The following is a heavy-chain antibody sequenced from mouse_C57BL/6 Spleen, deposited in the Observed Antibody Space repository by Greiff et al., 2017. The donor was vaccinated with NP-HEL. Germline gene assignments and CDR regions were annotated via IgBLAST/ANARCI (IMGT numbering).Heavy chain of an antibody. Sequence: VESGGGLVKPGGSLKLSCAASGFTFSSYAMSWVRQTPEKRLEWVATISDGGSYTYYPDNVKGRFTISRDNAKNNLYLQMSHLKSEDTAMYYCAREGLSTMVTPFDYWGQGTTLTVSS. CDR2: ISDGGSYT. CDR3: AREGLSTMVTPFDY. CDR1: GFTFSSYA. V-gene: IGHV5-4*01. J-gene: IGHJ2*01. D-gene: IGHD2-2*01.